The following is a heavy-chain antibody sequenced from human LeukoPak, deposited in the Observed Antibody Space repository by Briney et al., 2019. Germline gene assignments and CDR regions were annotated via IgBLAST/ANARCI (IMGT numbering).Heavy chain of an antibody. Sequence: SETLSLTCTVSGGSISSGGYYWSWIRQHPGKGLEWIGYIHYSGSTYYSPSLKSRVTISVDTSKNQFSLKLSSVTAADTAVYYCARVGYNYGIDYWGQGTLVTVSS. CDR2: IHYSGST. CDR3: ARVGYNYGIDY. V-gene: IGHV4-31*03. CDR1: GGSISSGGYY. D-gene: IGHD5-18*01. J-gene: IGHJ4*02.